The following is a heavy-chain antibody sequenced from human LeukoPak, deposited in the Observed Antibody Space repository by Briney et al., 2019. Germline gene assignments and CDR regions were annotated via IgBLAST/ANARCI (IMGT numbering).Heavy chain of an antibody. CDR2: ISGSGGST. CDR1: GFTFSNYV. J-gene: IGHJ6*04. CDR3: AELGITMIGGV. Sequence: GGSLRLSCAASGFTFSNYVMSWVRQAPGKGLEWFSAISGSGGSTYYADSVKGRFTISRDNAKNSLYLQMNSLRAEDTAVYYCAELGITMIGGVWGKGTTVTISS. D-gene: IGHD3-10*02. V-gene: IGHV3-23*01.